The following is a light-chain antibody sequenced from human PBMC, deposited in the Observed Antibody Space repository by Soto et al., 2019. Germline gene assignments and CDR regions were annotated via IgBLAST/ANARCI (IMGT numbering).Light chain of an antibody. CDR1: SSNIGGNS. V-gene: IGLV1-51*01. CDR2: DDN. CDR3: SSYFSFNVFDVV. Sequence: QSVMTQPPSVSAAPGQKVTISCSGSSSNIGGNSVSWYQQLPGTAPKLLIYDDNKRPSGIPDRFSGSKSGTSATLGITGFQTGDEADYYCSSYFSFNVFDVVFGGGTKLTVL. J-gene: IGLJ2*01.